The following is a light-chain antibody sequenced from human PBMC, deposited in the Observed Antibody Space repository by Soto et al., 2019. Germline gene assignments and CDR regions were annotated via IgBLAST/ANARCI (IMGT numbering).Light chain of an antibody. Sequence: QSALTQPASVSGSPGQSITISCTGTSSDIGGYNSVSWYQQHPGKAPKLMIYDVSNRPSGVSNRFSGSKSGNTASLTISGLQAEDEADYYCNSYSSSSTPVLFGGGTKVTVL. V-gene: IGLV2-14*03. CDR2: DVS. J-gene: IGLJ2*01. CDR3: NSYSSSSTPVL. CDR1: SSDIGGYNS.